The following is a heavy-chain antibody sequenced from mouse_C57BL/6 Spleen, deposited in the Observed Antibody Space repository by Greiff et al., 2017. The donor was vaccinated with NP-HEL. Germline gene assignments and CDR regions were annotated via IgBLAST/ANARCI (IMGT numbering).Heavy chain of an antibody. V-gene: IGHV5-12*01. CDR1: GFTFSDYY. J-gene: IGHJ2*01. CDR2: ISNGGGST. Sequence: EVQLVESGGGLVQPGGSLKLSCAASGFTFSDYYMYWVRQTPEKRLEWVAYISNGGGSTYYPDTVKGRFTISRDNAKNTLYLQMSRLKSEDTAMYYCAREGVMVTTYYFDYWGQGTTLTVSS. D-gene: IGHD2-2*01. CDR3: AREGVMVTTYYFDY.